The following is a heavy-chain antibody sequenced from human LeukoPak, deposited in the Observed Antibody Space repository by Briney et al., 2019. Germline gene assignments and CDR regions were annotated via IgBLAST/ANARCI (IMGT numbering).Heavy chain of an antibody. CDR3: ARHPLLLWFGERRNYFDY. D-gene: IGHD3-10*01. Sequence: PSGTLSLTCAVSGGSISSSDWWTWVRQPPGKGLEWIGEIYHSGTTNYNPSLKSRVTISVDTSKNQFSLKLSSVTAADTAVYYCARHPLLLWFGERRNYFDYWGQGTLVTVSS. CDR1: GGSISSSDW. CDR2: IYHSGTT. V-gene: IGHV4-4*02. J-gene: IGHJ4*02.